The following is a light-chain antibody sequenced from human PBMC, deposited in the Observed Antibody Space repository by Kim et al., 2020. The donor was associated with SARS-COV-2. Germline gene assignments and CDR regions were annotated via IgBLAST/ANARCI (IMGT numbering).Light chain of an antibody. CDR1: QSVSGN. V-gene: IGKV3-15*01. J-gene: IGKJ3*01. CDR3: QQYNNWPLT. CDR2: GAS. Sequence: VSPGERATLSCRASQSVSGNLAWYQQKPGQAPRLLIYGASTRATGIPARFSGSGSGTEFTLTISSLQSEDFAVYYCQQYNNWPLTFGPGTKVDIK.